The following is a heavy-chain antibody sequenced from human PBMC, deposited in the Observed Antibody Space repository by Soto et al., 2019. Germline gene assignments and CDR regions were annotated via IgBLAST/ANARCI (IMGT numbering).Heavy chain of an antibody. D-gene: IGHD3-22*01. CDR1: GFSVSNDN. CDR2: IISSGSFI. V-gene: IGHV3-21*01. CDR3: ARVADYYDSSGYLPVVD. J-gene: IGHJ4*02. Sequence: GRSLRLSFAASGFSVSNDNMTWIRQAPGQGLEWVSSIISSGSFIYYADSLKGRFTISRENAKSSLYLQMNSLRAEDTALYYCARVADYYDSSGYLPVVDWGQGTLVTVSS.